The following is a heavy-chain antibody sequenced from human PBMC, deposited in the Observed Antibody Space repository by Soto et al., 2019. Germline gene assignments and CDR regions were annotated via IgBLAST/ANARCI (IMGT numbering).Heavy chain of an antibody. CDR3: ARDFGPTIAARVPFDY. J-gene: IGHJ4*02. CDR2: INSDESIT. V-gene: IGHV3-74*01. CDR1: GFTFNSYW. D-gene: IGHD6-6*01. Sequence: PGGSLRLSCAASGFTFNSYWMHWVRQAPGKGLVWVSRINSDESITDYADSVKGRFTISRDNAKNMLYLQMNSLRAEDTAGYYCARDFGPTIAARVPFDYWGQGILVTVSS.